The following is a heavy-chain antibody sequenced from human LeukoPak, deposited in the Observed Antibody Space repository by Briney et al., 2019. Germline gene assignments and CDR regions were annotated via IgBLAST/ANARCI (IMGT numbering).Heavy chain of an antibody. CDR1: GGSISSGGYY. Sequence: SETLSLTCTVSGGSISSGGYYWSWIRQHPGKGLEWIGYIYYSGSTYYNPSLKSRVTISADTSKNQFSLKLSSVTAADTAVYYCARENYYRREAFDIWGQGTMVTVSS. J-gene: IGHJ3*02. CDR3: ARENYYRREAFDI. CDR2: IYYSGST. V-gene: IGHV4-31*03. D-gene: IGHD3-10*01.